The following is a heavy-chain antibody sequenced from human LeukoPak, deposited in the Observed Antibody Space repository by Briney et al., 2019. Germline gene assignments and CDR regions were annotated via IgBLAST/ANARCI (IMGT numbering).Heavy chain of an antibody. V-gene: IGHV3-30-3*01. Sequence: GGSLRLSCAASGFTFSSYAMHWVRQAPGKGLEWVAVISYDGSNKYYADSVKGRFTISRDNSKNTLYLQMNSLRAEDTAVYYCARSWGSYRSPFDYWGQGTLVTVSS. CDR1: GFTFSSYA. CDR2: ISYDGSNK. D-gene: IGHD3-16*02. CDR3: ARSWGSYRSPFDY. J-gene: IGHJ4*02.